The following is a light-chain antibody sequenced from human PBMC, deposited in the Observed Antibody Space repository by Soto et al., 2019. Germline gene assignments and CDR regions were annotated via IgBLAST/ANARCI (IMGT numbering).Light chain of an antibody. J-gene: IGKJ5*01. Sequence: EIVLTQSPGTLSLSPWERATLSCRASQSVSSSYLAWYQQKPGQAPRLLIYGASSRATGIPDRFSGSGSGTDFTLTISRLEPEDFAVYYCQQYGSSPRITFGQGTRLEI. CDR3: QQYGSSPRIT. CDR1: QSVSSSY. CDR2: GAS. V-gene: IGKV3-20*01.